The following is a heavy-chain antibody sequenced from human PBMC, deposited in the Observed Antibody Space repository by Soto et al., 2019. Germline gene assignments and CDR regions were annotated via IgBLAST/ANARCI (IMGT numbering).Heavy chain of an antibody. J-gene: IGHJ4*02. D-gene: IGHD3-10*02. CDR1: GGSINSYY. CDR3: ARLLGRGTYVPDY. CDR2: IYYSGST. Sequence: QVQLQESGPGLEKPAETLSLTCTVSGGSINSYYWSWIRQSAGKELEWIGYIYYSGSTNYNPSLKSRVTVSVDTSKNQFSLKLSSVTAADTAVYYCARLLGRGTYVPDYWGQGTLVTVSS. V-gene: IGHV4-59*13.